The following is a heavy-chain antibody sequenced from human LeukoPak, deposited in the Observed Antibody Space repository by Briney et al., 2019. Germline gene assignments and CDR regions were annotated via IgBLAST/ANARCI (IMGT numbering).Heavy chain of an antibody. CDR3: ARDGSTSIAVAGTGIYYYYYGMDV. CDR2: IWYDGSNK. J-gene: IGHJ6*02. D-gene: IGHD6-19*01. CDR1: GFTFSIYG. V-gene: IGHV3-33*01. Sequence: PGGSLRLSCAASGFTFSIYGMHWVRQAPGKGLEWVAVIWYDGSNKYYADSVKGRFTISRDNSKNTLYLQMNSLRAEDTAVYYCARDGSTSIAVAGTGIYYYYYGMDVWGQGTTVTVSS.